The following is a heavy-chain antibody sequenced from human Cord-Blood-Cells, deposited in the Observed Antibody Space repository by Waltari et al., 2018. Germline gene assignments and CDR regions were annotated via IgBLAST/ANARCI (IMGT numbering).Heavy chain of an antibody. CDR2: INPHSCGP. J-gene: IGHJ4*02. Sequence: QVQLVQSGAEVKKPGASVKVSCKASGYTFTGYYMHWVRQATGQGLEWMGWINPHSCGPNYAQEFQGWVTMTMDTSSRTAYMELSRLRADDTAVYYCARAPQRGREMASSSSLGYWGQGTLVTVSS. CDR1: GYTFTGYY. D-gene: IGHD6-6*01. CDR3: ARAPQRGREMASSSSLGY. V-gene: IGHV1-2*04.